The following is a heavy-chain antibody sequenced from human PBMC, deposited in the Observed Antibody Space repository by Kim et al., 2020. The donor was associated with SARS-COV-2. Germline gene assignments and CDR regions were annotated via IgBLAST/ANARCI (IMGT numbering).Heavy chain of an antibody. CDR1: GFTFDDYA. D-gene: IGHD6-19*01. CDR2: ISWNSGSI. V-gene: IGHV3-9*01. Sequence: GGSLRLSCAASGFTFDDYAMHWVRQAPGKGLEWVSGISWNSGSIGYADSVKGRFTISRDNAKNSLYLQMNSLRAEDTALYYCATGWDHYYYGMDVWGQGTTVTVSS. J-gene: IGHJ6*02. CDR3: ATGWDHYYYGMDV.